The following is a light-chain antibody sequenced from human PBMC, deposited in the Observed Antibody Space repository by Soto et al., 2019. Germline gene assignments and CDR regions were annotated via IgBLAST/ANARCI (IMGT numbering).Light chain of an antibody. CDR2: WAS. CDR3: HQYYSTTRT. CDR1: QTVLDSSNNKDY. J-gene: IGKJ1*01. V-gene: IGKV4-1*01. Sequence: IVMTQSPDSLAASLGERATINCKSRQTVLDSSNNKDYLTWYQQKPGQPPNLIIYWASTREFGVPDRFSGSGAGTDCTRTISSLQAEDVAVDYCHQYYSTTRTFGHGTKVDIK.